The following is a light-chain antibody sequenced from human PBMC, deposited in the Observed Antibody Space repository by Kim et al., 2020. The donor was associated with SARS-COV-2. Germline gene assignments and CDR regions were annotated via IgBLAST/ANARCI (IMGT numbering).Light chain of an antibody. Sequence: DIQMTQSPSSVSASVGDRVTITCRASQGISSWLGWYQQKPGKAPKVLIYAASRLQSGVPSRFSGSGSGRDFTLTIRSLQPEDFATYYCQQANSFPWTFGQGTKVDFK. J-gene: IGKJ1*01. CDR3: QQANSFPWT. V-gene: IGKV1-12*01. CDR2: AAS. CDR1: QGISSW.